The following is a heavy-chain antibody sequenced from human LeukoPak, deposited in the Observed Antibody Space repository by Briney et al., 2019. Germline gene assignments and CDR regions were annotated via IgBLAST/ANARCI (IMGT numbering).Heavy chain of an antibody. CDR1: GYTFTSYY. CDR3: ARGRRAAAGTPEDAFDI. Sequence: ASVKVSCKASGYTFTSYYMHWVRQAPGQGLEWMGIINPSGGSTSYAQKFQGRVTMTRDMSTSTVYMELSSLRSEDTAVYYCARGRRAAAGTPEDAFDIWGQGTMVTVSS. V-gene: IGHV1-46*01. D-gene: IGHD6-13*01. J-gene: IGHJ3*02. CDR2: INPSGGST.